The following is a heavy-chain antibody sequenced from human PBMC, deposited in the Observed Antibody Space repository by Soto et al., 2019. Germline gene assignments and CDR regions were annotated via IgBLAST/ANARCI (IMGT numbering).Heavy chain of an antibody. CDR2: IIPIFGTA. Sequence: SVKVSCKASGGTFSRYAISWVRQAPGQGLEWMGGIIPIFGTANYAQKFQGRVTITADESTSTAYMELSSLRSEDTAVYYCARGFEGPIIVATSTGAYYGMDVCGQGNTV. CDR3: ARGFEGPIIVATSTGAYYGMDV. CDR1: GGTFSRYA. D-gene: IGHD5-12*01. J-gene: IGHJ6*02. V-gene: IGHV1-69*13.